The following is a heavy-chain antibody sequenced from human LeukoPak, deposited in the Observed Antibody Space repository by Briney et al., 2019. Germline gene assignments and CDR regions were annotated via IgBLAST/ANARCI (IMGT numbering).Heavy chain of an antibody. CDR2: IYYSGST. V-gene: IGHV4-39*07. J-gene: IGHJ4*02. CDR3: ARARVLWFGECYYFDY. D-gene: IGHD3-10*01. Sequence: SSETLSLTCTVSGGSISSSSYYWGWIRQPPGKGLEWIGSIYYSGSTYYNPSLKSRVTISVDTSKNQFSLKLSSVTAADTAVYYCARARVLWFGECYYFDYWGQGTLVNVSS. CDR1: GGSISSSSYY.